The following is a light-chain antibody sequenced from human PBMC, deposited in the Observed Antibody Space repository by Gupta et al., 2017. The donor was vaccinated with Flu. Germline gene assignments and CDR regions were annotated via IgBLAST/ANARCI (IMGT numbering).Light chain of an antibody. J-gene: IGLJ3*02. CDR3: FSVDTRGNQRV. CDR1: ALPKPY. V-gene: IGLV3-10*01. CDR2: EDI. Sequence: SYELTQPPSVSLSPGQTARITCSGEALPKPYAYWYQQKSGQAPLLVIYEDIKRPSKIPKRFSGSRSGTMATLTISGAQVEDEADYFCFSVDTRGNQRVFGGGTKLTVL.